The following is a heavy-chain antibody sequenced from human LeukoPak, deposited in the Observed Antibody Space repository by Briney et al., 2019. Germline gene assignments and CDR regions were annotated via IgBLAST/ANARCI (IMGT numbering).Heavy chain of an antibody. CDR2: INHSGST. J-gene: IGHJ3*02. D-gene: IGHD5-12*01. Sequence: SETLSLTCAVYGGSFSGYYWSWIRQPPGKGLEWIGEINHSGSTNYNPSLKTRVTISVDTSKNQFSLKLSSVTSADTAVSYCAIGFPSGYERGAFDIWGQGTMVTVSS. CDR3: AIGFPSGYERGAFDI. V-gene: IGHV4-34*01. CDR1: GGSFSGYY.